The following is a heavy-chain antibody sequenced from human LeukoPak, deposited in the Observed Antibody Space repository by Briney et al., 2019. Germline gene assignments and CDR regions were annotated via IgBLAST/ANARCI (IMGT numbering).Heavy chain of an antibody. V-gene: IGHV4-34*01. J-gene: IGHJ4*02. Sequence: SETLSLTCAVYGGSFSGYYWSWIRQPPGKGLEWIGEINHSGSTNYNPSLKSRVTISVDTSKNQFSLKLSSVTAADTAVYYCAREYYDFWSVYCHFDYWGQGTLVTVSS. CDR3: AREYYDFWSVYCHFDY. CDR2: INHSGST. CDR1: GGSFSGYY. D-gene: IGHD3-3*01.